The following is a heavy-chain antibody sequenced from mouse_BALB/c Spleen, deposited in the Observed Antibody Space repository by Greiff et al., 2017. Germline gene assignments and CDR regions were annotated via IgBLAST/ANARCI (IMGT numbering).Heavy chain of an antibody. V-gene: IGHV14-3*02. Sequence: EVQLVESGAELVKPGASVKLSCTASGFNIKDTYMHWVKQRPEQGLEWIGRIDPANGNTKYDPKFQGKATITADTSSNTAYLQLSSLTSEDTAVYYCARSGGSYYFDYWGQGTTLTVSS. CDR1: GFNIKDTY. CDR2: IDPANGNT. CDR3: ARSGGSYYFDY. D-gene: IGHD3-1*01. J-gene: IGHJ2*01.